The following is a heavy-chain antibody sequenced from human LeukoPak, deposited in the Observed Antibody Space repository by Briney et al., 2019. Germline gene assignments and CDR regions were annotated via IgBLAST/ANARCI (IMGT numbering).Heavy chain of an antibody. CDR1: GYSFTSYW. D-gene: IGHD3-22*01. Sequence: GESLKISWQGSGYSFTSYWIGWVRQMPGKGLEGMGIIYPGDSDTRYSPSFQGQVTISADKSISTAYLQWSSLKASHTAMYYCASRHYYDSSGYYFDYWGQGTLVPVSS. CDR2: IYPGDSDT. V-gene: IGHV5-51*01. CDR3: ASRHYYDSSGYYFDY. J-gene: IGHJ4*02.